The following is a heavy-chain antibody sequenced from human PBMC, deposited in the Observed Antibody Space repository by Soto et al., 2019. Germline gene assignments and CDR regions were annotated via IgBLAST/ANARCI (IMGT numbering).Heavy chain of an antibody. CDR3: ASQIGSCSGGSCYRYYYYYMDV. V-gene: IGHV3-48*01. CDR1: GFTFSSYS. D-gene: IGHD2-15*01. Sequence: EVQLVESGGGLVQPGGSLRLSCAASGFTFSSYSMNWVRQAPGKGLEWVSYISSSSSTIYYADSVKGRFTISRDNAKNSLYLQMNSLRAEDTAMYYCASQIGSCSGGSCYRYYYYYMDVWGKGTTVTVSS. CDR2: ISSSSSTI. J-gene: IGHJ6*03.